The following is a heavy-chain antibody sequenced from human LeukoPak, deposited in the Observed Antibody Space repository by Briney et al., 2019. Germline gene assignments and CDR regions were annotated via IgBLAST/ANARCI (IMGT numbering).Heavy chain of an antibody. CDR3: ATTGRGFYIDY. V-gene: IGHV4-34*01. Sequence: NASETLSLTCAVYGGSFSGYYWSWIRQSPGKGLEWIGEINHSGSTTYNPSLKSRVTISVDMAKNQFSLKLTSVTAADTAVYYCATTGRGFYIDYWGQGTLVTVSS. CDR2: INHSGST. CDR1: GGSFSGYY. D-gene: IGHD3-22*01. J-gene: IGHJ4*02.